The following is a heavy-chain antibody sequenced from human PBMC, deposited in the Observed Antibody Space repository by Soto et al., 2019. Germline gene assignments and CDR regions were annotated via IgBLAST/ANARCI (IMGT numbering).Heavy chain of an antibody. CDR1: GFSVSRIY. J-gene: IGHJ4*02. Sequence: DEHVVETGGGLIQPGGSLRLSCAASGFSVSRIYMSWVRQAPGKGLAWVSTISDGGATHYADSVKGRFTISRDTSKNTLYLQMNSVRVDDMAIYYCSRDHTSGGYDYRGQGTLVTVPS. D-gene: IGHD5-12*01. CDR3: SRDHTSGGYDY. V-gene: IGHV3-53*02. CDR2: ISDGGAT.